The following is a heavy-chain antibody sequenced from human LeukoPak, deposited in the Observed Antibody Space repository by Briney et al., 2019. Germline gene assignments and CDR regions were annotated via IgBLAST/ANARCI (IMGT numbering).Heavy chain of an antibody. D-gene: IGHD3-22*01. CDR2: ISSSSSYI. Sequence: GGSLRLSCAASGFTFSSYSMNWVRQAPGKGLEWVSSISSSSSYIYYADSVKGRFTISRDNAKNSLYLQMNSLRAEDTAVYYCAKGGYYDSSGYWRFDYWGQGTLVTVSS. CDR3: AKGGYYDSSGYWRFDY. V-gene: IGHV3-21*04. J-gene: IGHJ4*02. CDR1: GFTFSSYS.